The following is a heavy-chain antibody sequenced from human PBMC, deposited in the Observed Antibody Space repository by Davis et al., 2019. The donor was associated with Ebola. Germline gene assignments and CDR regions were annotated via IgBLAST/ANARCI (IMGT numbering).Heavy chain of an antibody. CDR3: ASAFLVASTWLDP. CDR2: INPHSGAT. J-gene: IGHJ5*02. V-gene: IGHV1-2*02. D-gene: IGHD2-15*01. CDR1: GSTFTGYY. Sequence: ASVKVSCKASGSTFTGYYMHWVRQAPGQGLEWMGWINPHSGATNYAQRFQGRVTMTTDTSVRTVYMELTRLKSDDTAAYYCASAFLVASTWLDPWGQGTQVTVSS.